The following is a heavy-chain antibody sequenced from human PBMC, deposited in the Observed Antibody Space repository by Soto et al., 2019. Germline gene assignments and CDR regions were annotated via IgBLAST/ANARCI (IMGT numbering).Heavy chain of an antibody. CDR2: INPSGGST. V-gene: IGHV1-46*01. D-gene: IGHD3-3*01. CDR1: GYTFTSYY. J-gene: IGHJ6*01. Sequence: ASVKVSCKASGYTFTSYYMHWVRQAPGEGLEWVGIINPSGGSTSYAQKFQGRVTMTRDTSTSTVYMELSSLRSEDTAVYYCARSEGRTYYDFWSGYYYYGMDVWGQGTTVTVS. CDR3: ARSEGRTYYDFWSGYYYYGMDV.